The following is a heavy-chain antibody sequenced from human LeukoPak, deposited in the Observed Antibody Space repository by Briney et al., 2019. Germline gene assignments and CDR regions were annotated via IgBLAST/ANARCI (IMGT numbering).Heavy chain of an antibody. V-gene: IGHV3-49*04. CDR2: IRNKASGGTT. J-gene: IGHJ6*03. Sequence: GGSLRLSCTASGFTFGDYAMSWVRQAPGKGLEWVGFIRNKASGGTTEYAASVKGRFTISRDDSKSIAYLQMNSLKTEDTAVYYCTSRITMVRGVTTSYYYYMDVWGKGTTVTVSS. CDR3: TSRITMVRGVTTSYYYYMDV. D-gene: IGHD3-10*01. CDR1: GFTFGDYA.